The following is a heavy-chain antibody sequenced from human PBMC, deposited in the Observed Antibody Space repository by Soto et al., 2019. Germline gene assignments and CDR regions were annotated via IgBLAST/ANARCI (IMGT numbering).Heavy chain of an antibody. Sequence: QVQLVQSETEVKKPGSAVKVSCKASGGTFNTYAMNWVRQAPGQGLEWMGGIIPMFDTPRYAQKFQGRVTITVDESTTTAYMELSSLRSDDTAGDYCTRSIGSGGVIGGFDYWGQGTLVTVSS. V-gene: IGHV1-69*01. J-gene: IGHJ4*02. CDR2: IIPMFDTP. CDR1: GGTFNTYA. D-gene: IGHD3-16*02. CDR3: TRSIGSGGVIGGFDY.